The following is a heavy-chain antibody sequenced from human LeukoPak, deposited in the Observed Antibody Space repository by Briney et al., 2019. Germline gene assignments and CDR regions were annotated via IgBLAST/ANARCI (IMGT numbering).Heavy chain of an antibody. V-gene: IGHV3-48*03. CDR1: GFTFSSYE. CDR2: ISSSGSTI. J-gene: IGHJ4*02. CDR3: ARDYDSSGYYDPH. Sequence: GGSLRLSCAASGFTFSSYEMNWVRQAPGKGLEWVSYISSSGSTIYYADSVKGRFTISRDNAKTSLYLQMNSLRAEDTAVYYCARDYDSSGYYDPHWGQGTLVTVSS. D-gene: IGHD3-22*01.